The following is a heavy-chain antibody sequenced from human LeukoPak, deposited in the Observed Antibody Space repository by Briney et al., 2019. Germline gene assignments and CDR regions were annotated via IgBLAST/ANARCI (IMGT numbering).Heavy chain of an antibody. Sequence: ASVKVSCKVSGYTLTELSMHWVRQAPGQGLEWMGWINPNSGGTNYAQKLQGRVTMTTDTSTSTAYMELRSLRSDDTAVYYCARDGWFGELLSQKNFDYWGQGTLVTVSS. CDR2: INPNSGGT. D-gene: IGHD3-10*01. CDR3: ARDGWFGELLSQKNFDY. V-gene: IGHV1-2*02. J-gene: IGHJ4*02. CDR1: GYTLTELS.